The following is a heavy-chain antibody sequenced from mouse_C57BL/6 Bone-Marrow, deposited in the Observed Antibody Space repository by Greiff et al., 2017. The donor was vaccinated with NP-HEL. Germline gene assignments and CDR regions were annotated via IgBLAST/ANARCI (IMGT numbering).Heavy chain of an antibody. J-gene: IGHJ4*01. CDR2: IFPGSGST. CDR1: GYTFTDYY. V-gene: IGHV1-75*01. CDR3: ARWDYYGSSPRAMDY. D-gene: IGHD1-1*01. Sequence: QVQLQQSGPELVKPGASVKISCKASGYTFTDYYINWVKQRPGQGLEWIGWIFPGSGSTYYNEKFKGKATLTVDKSSSTAYMLLSSLTSEDSAVYFCARWDYYGSSPRAMDYWGQGTSVTVSS.